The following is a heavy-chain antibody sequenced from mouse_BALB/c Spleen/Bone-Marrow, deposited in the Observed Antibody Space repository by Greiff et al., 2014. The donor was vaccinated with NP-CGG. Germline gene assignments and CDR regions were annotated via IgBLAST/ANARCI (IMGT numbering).Heavy chain of an antibody. Sequence: EVQLQQSGAELVKPGASVKLSCTASGFNIKDTYVHWVKQRPEQGLEWIGRIDPANGNTKYDPKFQGKATITADTSSNTAYLQLSSLTSEDTAVYYCAAYYRYLAWFAYWGQGTLVTVSA. CDR2: IDPANGNT. J-gene: IGHJ3*01. V-gene: IGHV14-3*02. D-gene: IGHD2-14*01. CDR3: AAYYRYLAWFAY. CDR1: GFNIKDTY.